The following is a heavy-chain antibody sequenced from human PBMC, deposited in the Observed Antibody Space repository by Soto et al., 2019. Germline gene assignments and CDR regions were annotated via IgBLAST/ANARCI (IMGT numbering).Heavy chain of an antibody. V-gene: IGHV4-34*01. D-gene: IGHD2-2*01. CDR1: GGSFSGYY. CDR3: ARKRRYCSSTSCYSFSGYYGMDV. J-gene: IGHJ6*02. CDR2: INHSGST. Sequence: PSETLSLTCAVYGGSFSGYYWSWIRQPPGKGLEWIGEINHSGSTNYNPSLKSRVTISVDTSKNQFSLKLSSVTAADTAVYYCARKRRYCSSTSCYSFSGYYGMDVWGQGTTVTVSS.